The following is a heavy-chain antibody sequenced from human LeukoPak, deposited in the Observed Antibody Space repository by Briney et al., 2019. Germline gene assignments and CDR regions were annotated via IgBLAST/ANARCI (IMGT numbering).Heavy chain of an antibody. D-gene: IGHD3-9*01. CDR2: IYYSGNT. V-gene: IGHV4-59*08. CDR1: GGSISSYY. CDR3: TRQYYDILTGRNWLDP. J-gene: IGHJ5*02. Sequence: PSETLSLTCTVSGGSISSYYWSWIRQPPGKGLEWIGYIYYSGNTNYNPSLKSRVTISVDTSKNQFSLKLSSVTAADTAVYYCTRQYYDILTGRNWLDPWGQGTLVTVSS.